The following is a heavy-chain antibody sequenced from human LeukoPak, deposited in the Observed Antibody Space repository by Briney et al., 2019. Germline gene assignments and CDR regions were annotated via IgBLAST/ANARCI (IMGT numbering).Heavy chain of an antibody. CDR1: GYSISSGNW. CDR3: ARVLSSAYYYAPSFDI. Sequence: SDTLSLTCAVSGYSISSGNWWGWIRRPPGKGLEWIGYIYYSGSTNYNPSLKSRVTISVDTSKNQFSLKLSSVTAADTAMYYCARVLSSAYYYAPSFDIWGQGTMVTVSS. V-gene: IGHV4-28*03. J-gene: IGHJ3*02. CDR2: IYYSGST. D-gene: IGHD3-22*01.